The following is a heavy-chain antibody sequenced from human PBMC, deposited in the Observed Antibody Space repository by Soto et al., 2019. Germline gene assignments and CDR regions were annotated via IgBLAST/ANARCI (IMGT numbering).Heavy chain of an antibody. Sequence: SETLSLTCAVYGGSFSGYYWSWIRQPPGKGLECIGEINHSGSTNYNPSLKSRVTISVDTSKNQFSLKLSSVTAADTAVYYCARGPARVRGVDYYYMDVWGKGTTVTVSS. J-gene: IGHJ6*03. CDR3: ARGPARVRGVDYYYMDV. CDR1: GGSFSGYY. CDR2: INHSGST. V-gene: IGHV4-34*01. D-gene: IGHD3-10*01.